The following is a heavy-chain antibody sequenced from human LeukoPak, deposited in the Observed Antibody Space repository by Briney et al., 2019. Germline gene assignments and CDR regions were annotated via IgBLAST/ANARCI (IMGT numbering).Heavy chain of an antibody. J-gene: IGHJ3*01. V-gene: IGHV5-51*01. CDR2: IYPGDSDS. CDR1: GYIFTNYW. Sequence: GESLEISRQGSGYIFTNYWIAWVRQMPGKGLEYMGIIYPGDSDSRYSPSFQGQVTISADKSITTAYLQLRSLRASDTAMYYCARALSGSYYDGFDFWGQGTMVTVSS. D-gene: IGHD1-26*01. CDR3: ARALSGSYYDGFDF.